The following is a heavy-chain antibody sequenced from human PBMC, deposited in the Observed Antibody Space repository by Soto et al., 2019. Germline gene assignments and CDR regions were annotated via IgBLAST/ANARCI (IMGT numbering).Heavy chain of an antibody. Sequence: PSETLSLTCAVSGASVSSTKWWSWVRQSPGKGLEWIGEIHHSETTNYNPSLESRVTISIDKSKNQFSLKLSSVTAADTAVYYCARASGYDSDYYYYGMDVWGQGTTVTVSS. CDR2: IHHSETT. D-gene: IGHD5-12*01. J-gene: IGHJ6*02. V-gene: IGHV4-4*02. CDR1: GASVSSTKW. CDR3: ARASGYDSDYYYYGMDV.